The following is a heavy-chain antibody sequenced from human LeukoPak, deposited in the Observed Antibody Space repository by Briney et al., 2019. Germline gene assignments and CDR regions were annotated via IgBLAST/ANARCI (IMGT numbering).Heavy chain of an antibody. Sequence: ASVKVSCKASGYTFTNYGITWVRQAPGQGPEWMGWISVYNGNTKYAQKVQGRVIMTTDTSTSTAYMELRSLTSDDTAVYYCERDGYCTSTSCSPWSWFDPWGQGTLVTVSS. CDR1: GYTFTNYG. D-gene: IGHD2-2*01. J-gene: IGHJ5*02. CDR2: ISVYNGNT. V-gene: IGHV1-18*01. CDR3: ERDGYCTSTSCSPWSWFDP.